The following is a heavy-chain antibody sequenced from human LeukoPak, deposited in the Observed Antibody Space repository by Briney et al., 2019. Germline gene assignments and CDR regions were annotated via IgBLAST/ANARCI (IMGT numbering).Heavy chain of an antibody. CDR2: INHSGST. CDR1: GGSFSCYY. Sequence: PSETLSLTCAVYGGSFSCYYWSWIRQPPGKGLEWIGEINHSGSTNYNPSLKSRVTISVDTSKNQFSLKLSSVTAADTAVYYCARERGYYDFWSGHCDGYYNMDVWGKGTPVTVSS. CDR3: ARERGYYDFWSGHCDGYYNMDV. V-gene: IGHV4-34*01. D-gene: IGHD3-3*01. J-gene: IGHJ6*03.